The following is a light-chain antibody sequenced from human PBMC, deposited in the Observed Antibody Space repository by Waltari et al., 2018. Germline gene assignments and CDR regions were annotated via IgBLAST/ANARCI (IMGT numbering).Light chain of an antibody. V-gene: IGLV1-47*01. CDR1: SSNIGSYF. CDR2: RNN. Sequence: QSVLTQPPSASGTPGQRVTISCSGSSSNIGSYFVYWYQQLPGTAPKLLIYRNNQRPAGVPDRFAGSTSGPSASLAISGLRSEDEADYYCVVWDDSLSGRVFGGGTKLTVL. CDR3: VVWDDSLSGRV. J-gene: IGLJ3*02.